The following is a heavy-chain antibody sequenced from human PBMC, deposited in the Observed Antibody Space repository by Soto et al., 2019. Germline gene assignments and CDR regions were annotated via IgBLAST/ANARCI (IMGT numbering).Heavy chain of an antibody. V-gene: IGHV3-23*01. CDR3: AKGVESGWYEAFDY. CDR2: IRSFDYRT. J-gene: IGHJ4*02. CDR1: GFAFSQYG. D-gene: IGHD6-19*01. Sequence: GGSLRLSCTASGFAFSQYGMSWVRQAPGKGLEWVSSIRSFDYRTNYADSVKGRFTISRDNSKSTLSLQMNSLRAEDTAVYYCAKGVESGWYEAFDYWGPGTLVTVSS.